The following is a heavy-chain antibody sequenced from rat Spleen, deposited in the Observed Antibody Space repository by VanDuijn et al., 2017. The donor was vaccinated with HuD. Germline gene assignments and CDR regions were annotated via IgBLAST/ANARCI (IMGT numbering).Heavy chain of an antibody. CDR1: GFTFSDYG. CDR2: ISYDVGST. V-gene: IGHV5-20*01. D-gene: IGHD1-11*01. CDR3: TRDRYGGSAYNWFAY. J-gene: IGHJ3*01. Sequence: EVQLVESGGGLVQPGRSMKLSCAASGFTFSDYGMAWVLQAPTKGLEWVASISYDVGSTYYRDSVKGRFTISRDNAKNTLYLQMNSLRSEDTATYYCTRDRYGGSAYNWFAYWGQGTLVTVSS.